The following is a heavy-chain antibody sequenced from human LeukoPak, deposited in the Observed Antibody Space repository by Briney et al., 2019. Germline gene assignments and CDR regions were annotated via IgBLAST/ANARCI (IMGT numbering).Heavy chain of an antibody. V-gene: IGHV3-23*01. CDR1: GFSFSSYA. CDR2: IGASGGST. CDR3: AKGWTSGYGD. Sequence: GGPLRLSCAASGFSFSSYAMTWVRQAPGKGLEWVSGIGASGGSTYYADSVKGRFTISRDNSKNTLYLQMNSLRAEDTALYYCAKGWTSGYGDWGQGTMVTVSS. J-gene: IGHJ3*01. D-gene: IGHD5-12*01.